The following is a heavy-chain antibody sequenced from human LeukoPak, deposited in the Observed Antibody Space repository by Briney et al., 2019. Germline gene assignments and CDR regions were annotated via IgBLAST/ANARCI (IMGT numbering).Heavy chain of an antibody. CDR2: IYYSGST. CDR3: ASSRYDFWSGTPFDY. J-gene: IGHJ4*02. D-gene: IGHD3-3*01. V-gene: IGHV4-39*07. Sequence: PSETLSLTRTVSGGSISSSSYYWGWLRQPPGKGLEWIGSIYYSGSTYYNPSLKSRVTISVDTSKNQFSLKLSSVTAADTAVYYCASSRYDFWSGTPFDYWGQGTLVTVSS. CDR1: GGSISSSSYY.